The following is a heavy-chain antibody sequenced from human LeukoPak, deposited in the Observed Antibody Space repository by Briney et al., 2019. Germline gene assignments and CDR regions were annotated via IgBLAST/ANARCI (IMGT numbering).Heavy chain of an antibody. Sequence: GGSLRLSCAASGFTFSNAWMSWVRQAPGKGLEWVGRIKSKSAGGKTDYAAPMKGRFTISRDDSKNTLYLQMNSLKTEDTAVYYCTAEYDSSGYYPWFFDLWGRGTLVTASS. D-gene: IGHD3-22*01. J-gene: IGHJ2*01. CDR1: GFTFSNAW. CDR2: IKSKSAGGKT. V-gene: IGHV3-15*01. CDR3: TAEYDSSGYYPWFFDL.